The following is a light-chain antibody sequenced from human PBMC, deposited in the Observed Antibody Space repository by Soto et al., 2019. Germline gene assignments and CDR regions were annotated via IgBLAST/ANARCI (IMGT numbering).Light chain of an antibody. J-gene: IGKJ1*01. CDR2: GTS. Sequence: ERVMPQSPDTLSVPPRVRGSLYCRARPGVHNHLAWYQQKPGQAPGLLIYGTSNRATGIPDRFSGSGSGTDFTLSVSGLEPEDFAVYYCQQHSSAPETFGQGTKVDIK. CDR3: QQHSSAPET. V-gene: IGKV3-20*01. CDR1: PGVHNH.